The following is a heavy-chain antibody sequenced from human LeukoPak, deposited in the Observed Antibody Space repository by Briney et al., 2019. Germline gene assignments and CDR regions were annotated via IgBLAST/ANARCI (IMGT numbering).Heavy chain of an antibody. CDR1: GGSISSYY. CDR2: IYYSGST. Sequence: SETLSLTCTVSGGSISSYYWSWIRQRPGKGLEWLGYIYYSGSTNYNPSLKSRVTISVDTSKNQFSLKLSSVTAADTAVYYCARGGYYYDSRVFQHWGQGTLVTVSS. CDR3: ARGGYYYDSRVFQH. V-gene: IGHV4-59*01. J-gene: IGHJ1*01. D-gene: IGHD3-22*01.